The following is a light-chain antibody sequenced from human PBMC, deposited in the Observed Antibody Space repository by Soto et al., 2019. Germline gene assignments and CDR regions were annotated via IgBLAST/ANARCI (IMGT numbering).Light chain of an antibody. Sequence: DIVMTQSPDSLALSLGERATINCKSSQSVLYSPNNKTYLAWYQQQPGQPPKLLLYGASMREAGVPDRFSGSASGTDFTLTISSLQAEDVAVDYCHQYASSPWTFGPGTKVEIK. CDR2: GAS. CDR3: HQYASSPWT. V-gene: IGKV4-1*01. CDR1: QSVLYSPNNKTY. J-gene: IGKJ1*01.